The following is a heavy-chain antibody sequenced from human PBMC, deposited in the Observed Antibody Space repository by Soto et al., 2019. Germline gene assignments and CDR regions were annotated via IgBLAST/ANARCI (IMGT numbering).Heavy chain of an antibody. CDR2: INPNSGGT. CDR3: ARQISGDSDAFDM. Sequence: GASVKVSCKASGYTFTGYYMHWVRQAPGQGLERMGWINPNSGGTNYAQKFQGRVTMTRDTSISTAYMELSSLRSDDTAMYYCARQISGDSDAFDMWGQGTMVTVSS. D-gene: IGHD2-21*02. V-gene: IGHV1-2*02. CDR1: GYTFTGYY. J-gene: IGHJ3*02.